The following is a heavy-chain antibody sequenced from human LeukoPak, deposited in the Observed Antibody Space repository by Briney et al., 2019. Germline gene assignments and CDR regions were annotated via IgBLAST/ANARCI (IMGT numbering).Heavy chain of an antibody. CDR1: GFTFSSYS. D-gene: IGHD3-9*01. CDR3: ARDRHFEPDDFDI. J-gene: IGHJ3*02. CDR2: ISSSSSYI. V-gene: IGHV3-21*01. Sequence: PGGSLRLSCAASGFTFSSYSMNWVRQAPGKGLEWVSSISSSSSYIYYADSVKGRFTISRDNAKNSLYLQMDSLRAEDMAVYYCARDRHFEPDDFDIWGQGTMVTVSS.